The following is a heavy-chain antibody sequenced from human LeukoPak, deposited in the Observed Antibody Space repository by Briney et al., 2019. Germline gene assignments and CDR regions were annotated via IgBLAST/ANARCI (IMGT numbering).Heavy chain of an antibody. CDR2: IIPILGIA. V-gene: IGHV1-69*02. CDR3: ARAGHWGSSTSSNYMDV. Sequence: ASVKVSCKASGGTFSSYTISWVRQAPGQGLEWMGRIIPILGIANYAQKFQGRVTITADKSTSTAYMELSSLRSEDTAVCYCARAGHWGSSTSSNYMDVWGKGTTVTVSS. D-gene: IGHD2-2*01. J-gene: IGHJ6*03. CDR1: GGTFSSYT.